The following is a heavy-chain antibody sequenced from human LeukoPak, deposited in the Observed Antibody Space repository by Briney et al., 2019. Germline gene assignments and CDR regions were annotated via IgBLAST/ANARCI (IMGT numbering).Heavy chain of an antibody. CDR2: MNPNSGNT. CDR3: ARANYYGSGKKDLDY. V-gene: IGHV1-8*01. J-gene: IGHJ4*02. CDR1: GYTFTPYD. D-gene: IGHD3-10*01. Sequence: GASVKVSCKASGYTFTPYDINWVRQATGQGLEWMGWMNPNSGNTGYAQKFQGRVTMTRNTSMSTAYMELNSLRSEDTAVYYWARANYYGSGKKDLDYWGQGTLVTVSS.